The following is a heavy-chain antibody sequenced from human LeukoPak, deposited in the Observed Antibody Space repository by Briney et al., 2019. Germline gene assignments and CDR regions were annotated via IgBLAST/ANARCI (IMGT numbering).Heavy chain of an antibody. V-gene: IGHV3-23*01. Sequence: GGSLRLSCRTSGFAFNNYAMNWVRQPPGKGLEWVSGISGFNTYYADSVDGRVTISRDNSKNVLYLQMNRLRVEDTAVYYCVKDVCTSPRCLLYSDSWGQGALVTVSS. J-gene: IGHJ4*02. CDR3: VKDVCTSPRCLLYSDS. CDR1: GFAFNNYA. D-gene: IGHD2-2*01. CDR2: ISGFNT.